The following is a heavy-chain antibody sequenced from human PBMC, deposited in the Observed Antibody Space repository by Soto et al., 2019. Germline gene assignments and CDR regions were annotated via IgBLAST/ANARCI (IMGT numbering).Heavy chain of an antibody. CDR3: ARDPQEFCNSYFFDT. CDR1: GYPFDTYG. CDR2: ISAYNGQT. D-gene: IGHD2-21*01. Sequence: ASVKVSCKASGYPFDTYGINWVRQAPGQRPEWMGWISAYNGQTDYAQNFQGRVTMATDTSTNTAYMELRNLRSDDTDAYYCARDPQEFCNSYFFDTWRPGTMVTVSS. J-gene: IGHJ5*02. V-gene: IGHV1-18*01.